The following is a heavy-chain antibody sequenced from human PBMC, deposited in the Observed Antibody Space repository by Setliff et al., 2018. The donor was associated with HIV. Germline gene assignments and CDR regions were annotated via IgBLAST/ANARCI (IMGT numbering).Heavy chain of an antibody. D-gene: IGHD3-10*01. CDR1: GGTFSSYA. CDR3: ARGAYYGSGSYYDSRY. CDR2: IIPIFGTA. Sequence: ASVKVSCKASGGTFSSYAISWVRQAPGQGLEWMGGIIPIFGTANYAQKFQGRVTITADESMSTAYMELSGLRSEDTAVYYCARGAYYGSGSYYDSRYWGQGTSVTVSS. J-gene: IGHJ4*02. V-gene: IGHV1-69*13.